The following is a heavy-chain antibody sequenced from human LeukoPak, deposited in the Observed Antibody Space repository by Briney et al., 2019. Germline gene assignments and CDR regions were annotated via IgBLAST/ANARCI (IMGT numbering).Heavy chain of an antibody. CDR2: ISYDGSNK. CDR3: ARAQLGFDY. CDR1: GFTFSSYA. J-gene: IGHJ4*02. D-gene: IGHD6-13*01. Sequence: GGSLRLSCAASGFTFSSYAMHWVRQAPGKGLEWVAVISYDGSNKYYADSVKGRFTISRDNSRNTLYLQVNSLRAEDTAVYYCARAQLGFDYWGQGTLVTVSS. V-gene: IGHV3-30*04.